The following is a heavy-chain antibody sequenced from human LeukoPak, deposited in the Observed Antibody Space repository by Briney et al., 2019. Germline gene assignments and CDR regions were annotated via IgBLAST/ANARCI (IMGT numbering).Heavy chain of an antibody. D-gene: IGHD6-6*01. CDR2: IYTSGST. CDR3: AREGSSESFFDY. Sequence: SETLSLTCTVSGGSINSGNYYWSWMRQPAGKGLEWIGRIYTSGSTNYNPSLKSRVTMSVDTSKNQFSLKLSSVTAADTAVYYCAREGSSESFFDYWGQGTLVTVSS. J-gene: IGHJ4*02. V-gene: IGHV4-61*02. CDR1: GGSINSGNYY.